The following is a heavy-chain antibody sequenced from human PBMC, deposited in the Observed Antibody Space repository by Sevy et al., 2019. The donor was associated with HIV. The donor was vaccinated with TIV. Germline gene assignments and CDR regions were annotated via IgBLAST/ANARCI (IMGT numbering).Heavy chain of an antibody. CDR2: ISYDGSNK. Sequence: GGSLRLSCAASGFTFSSYAMHWVRQAPGKGLEWVAVISYDGSNKYYADSVKGRFTISSDNSKNTLYLQMNSLRAEDMAVYYCARDYYDSSGYVYWGQGTLVTVSS. CDR1: GFTFSSYA. J-gene: IGHJ4*02. V-gene: IGHV3-30-3*01. D-gene: IGHD3-22*01. CDR3: ARDYYDSSGYVY.